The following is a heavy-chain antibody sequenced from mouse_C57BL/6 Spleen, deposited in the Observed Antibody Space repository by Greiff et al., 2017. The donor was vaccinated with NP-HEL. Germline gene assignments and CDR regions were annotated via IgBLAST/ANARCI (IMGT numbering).Heavy chain of an antibody. V-gene: IGHV1-55*01. CDR2: IYPGSGST. CDR1: GYTFTSYW. CDR3: ARSLLEDAMDY. D-gene: IGHD2-12*01. Sequence: VKLQQPGAELVKPGASVKMSCKASGYTFTSYWITWVKQRPGQGLEWIGDIYPGSGSTNYNEKFKSKATLTVDTSSSTAYMQLSSLTSEDSAVYYCARSLLEDAMDYWGQGTSVTVSS. J-gene: IGHJ4*01.